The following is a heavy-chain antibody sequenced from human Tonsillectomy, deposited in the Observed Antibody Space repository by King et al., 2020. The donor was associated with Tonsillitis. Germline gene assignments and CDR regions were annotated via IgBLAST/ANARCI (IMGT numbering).Heavy chain of an antibody. D-gene: IGHD5-12*01. CDR2: IYYSGST. V-gene: IGHV4-31*03. Sequence: QLQESGPGLVKPSQTLSLTCTVSGRSISSGGYYWTWSRQHPGKGLEWIGYIYYSGSTYYKPSLMRRVTRSLDTSKNQFSLNLSSVTAADTAVYYCAGYSGYDAALDYWGQGTLVTVSS. J-gene: IGHJ4*02. CDR3: AGYSGYDAALDY. CDR1: GRSISSGGYY.